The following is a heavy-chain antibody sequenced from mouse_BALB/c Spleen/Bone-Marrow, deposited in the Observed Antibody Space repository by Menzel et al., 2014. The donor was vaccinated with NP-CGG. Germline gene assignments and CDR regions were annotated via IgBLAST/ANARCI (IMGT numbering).Heavy chain of an antibody. V-gene: IGHV1S81*02. CDR1: GYTFSSYY. J-gene: IGHJ1*01. Sequence: QVQLQQSGAELVKPGASVKLSCKASGYTFSSYYMYWVKQRPGQGLEWIGEINPSNGGTKFNEKFKSKATLTVDKSSSTAYMQLSSLTSEDSAVYHCTRSNYGYWYFDVWGAGTTVTVSS. CDR2: INPSNGGT. CDR3: TRSNYGYWYFDV. D-gene: IGHD1-1*01.